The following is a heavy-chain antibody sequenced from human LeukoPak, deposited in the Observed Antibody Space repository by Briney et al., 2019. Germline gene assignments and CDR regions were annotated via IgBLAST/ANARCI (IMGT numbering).Heavy chain of an antibody. D-gene: IGHD6-19*01. CDR3: AKKYGVTVYGSGLNYFDY. Sequence: PGGSLRLSCAASGFTFSSYAMSWVRQAPGKSLEWVSGIGGSGSRTYYADSVKGRFTISRDNSKNTLYLQMNSLRAEDTAKYYCAKKYGVTVYGSGLNYFDYWGQGTLVTVSS. V-gene: IGHV3-23*01. CDR1: GFTFSSYA. CDR2: IGGSGSRT. J-gene: IGHJ4*02.